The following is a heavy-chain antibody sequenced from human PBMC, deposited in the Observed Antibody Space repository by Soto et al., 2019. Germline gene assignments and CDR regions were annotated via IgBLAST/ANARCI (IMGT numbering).Heavy chain of an antibody. J-gene: IGHJ4*02. CDR3: ASRSGQLPYYFDY. V-gene: IGHV1-18*03. Sequence: QVHLVQSGAEVKKPGASVKVSCKASGYTFTNYGITWVRQAPGQGLEWMGWISAYKGNTNYAQKFQGRVTMTTDTSTSTAYMELRSLRSDDMAVYYCASRSGQLPYYFDYWGQGTQVTVSA. CDR2: ISAYKGNT. CDR1: GYTFTNYG. D-gene: IGHD6-6*01.